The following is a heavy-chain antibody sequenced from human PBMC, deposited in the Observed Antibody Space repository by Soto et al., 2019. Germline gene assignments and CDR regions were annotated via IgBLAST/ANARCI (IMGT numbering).Heavy chain of an antibody. V-gene: IGHV1-69*01. D-gene: IGHD2-15*01. CDR3: ARGMEEYCSGGSCYSPRWFDP. CDR2: IIPIFGTA. Sequence: QVQLVQSGAEVKKPGSSVKVSCKASGGTFSSYAISWVRQGPGQGLEWMGGIIPIFGTANYAQKFQGRVTITADESTSTAYMELSSLRSEDTAVYYCARGMEEYCSGGSCYSPRWFDPWGQGTLVTVSS. CDR1: GGTFSSYA. J-gene: IGHJ5*02.